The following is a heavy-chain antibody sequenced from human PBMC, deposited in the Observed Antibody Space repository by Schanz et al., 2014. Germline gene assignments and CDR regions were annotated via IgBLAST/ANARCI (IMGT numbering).Heavy chain of an antibody. CDR3: ARDMTIAPA. J-gene: IGHJ5*02. CDR2: ISYDGSHT. V-gene: IGHV3-30*04. D-gene: IGHD6-13*01. Sequence: HVQVVESGGGVVQPGRSLRLSCAASGFTFSSYTMHWVRQAPGKGLEWVAIISYDGSHTFYTDSVKGRFTISRDNSKNTLYLQMSSLKSEDTAVYFCARDMTIAPAWGQGTLVTVSS. CDR1: GFTFSSYT.